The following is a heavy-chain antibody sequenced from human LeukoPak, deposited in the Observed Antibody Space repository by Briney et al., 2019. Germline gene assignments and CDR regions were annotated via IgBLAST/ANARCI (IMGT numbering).Heavy chain of an antibody. J-gene: IGHJ4*02. V-gene: IGHV4-59*01. D-gene: IGHD1-1*01. CDR2: IYYSGST. CDR3: ARDLERRGPPLY. Sequence: NPSETLSLTCTVSGGSISSYYWSWIRQPPGKGLEWIGYIYYSGSTNYNPSLKSRVTISVDTSKNQFSLKLSSVTAADTAVYYCARDLERRGPPLYWGQGTLVTVSS. CDR1: GGSISSYY.